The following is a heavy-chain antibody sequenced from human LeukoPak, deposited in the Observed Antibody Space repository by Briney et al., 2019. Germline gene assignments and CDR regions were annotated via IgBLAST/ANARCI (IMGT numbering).Heavy chain of an antibody. Sequence: PGGSLRLSCAASGFTFSSYSMNWVRQAPGKGLEWVSSISSSGSYIYYADSVKGRFTISRDNAKNSLYLQMNSLRAEDTAVYYCARTGLSGAFDIWGQGTMVTVSS. D-gene: IGHD1-14*01. V-gene: IGHV3-21*01. CDR2: ISSSGSYI. J-gene: IGHJ3*02. CDR3: ARTGLSGAFDI. CDR1: GFTFSSYS.